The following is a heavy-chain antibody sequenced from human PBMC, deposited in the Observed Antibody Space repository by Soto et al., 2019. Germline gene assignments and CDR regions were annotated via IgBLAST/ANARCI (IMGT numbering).Heavy chain of an antibody. Sequence: ASVKVSCKASGYTFTSYGISWVRQAPGQGLEWMGWISAYNGNTNYAQKLQGRVTMTTDTSTSTAYMELRSLRSDDTAVYYCARDQGQCELLFHYYYGMDFWGQGITVNVSS. CDR2: ISAYNGNT. V-gene: IGHV1-18*01. CDR1: GYTFTSYG. D-gene: IGHD1-26*01. J-gene: IGHJ6*02. CDR3: ARDQGQCELLFHYYYGMDF.